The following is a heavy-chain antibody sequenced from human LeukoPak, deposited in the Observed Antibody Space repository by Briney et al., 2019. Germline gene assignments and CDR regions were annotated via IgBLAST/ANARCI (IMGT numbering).Heavy chain of an antibody. CDR2: INHSGST. J-gene: IGHJ4*02. CDR1: GGSFSGYY. Sequence: SETLSLTCAVYGGSFSGYYWSWIRQPPGKGLEWIGEINHSGSTNYNPSLKSRVTISVDTSKNQFSLKLSSVTAADTAVYYCARGILYGSGSPPLDYWGQGTLVTVSS. V-gene: IGHV4-34*01. D-gene: IGHD3-10*01. CDR3: ARGILYGSGSPPLDY.